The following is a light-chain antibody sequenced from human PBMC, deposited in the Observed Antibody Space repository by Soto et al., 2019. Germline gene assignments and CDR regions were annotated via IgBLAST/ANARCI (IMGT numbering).Light chain of an antibody. CDR1: QSVSSSY. CDR3: HQYNNWPWT. Sequence: EVVLTQSSCTLSLSPGERATLSCRASQSVSSSYLAWYQQKPGQAPRLLIYAVSTRATGVPVRFSASGSETDFTLTIRSLQSEDFALYYCHQYNNWPWTFGQGTKVDIK. V-gene: IGKV3-15*01. CDR2: AVS. J-gene: IGKJ1*01.